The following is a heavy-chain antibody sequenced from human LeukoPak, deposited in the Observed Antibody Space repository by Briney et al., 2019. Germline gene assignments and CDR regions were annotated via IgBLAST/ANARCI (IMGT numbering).Heavy chain of an antibody. CDR2: INHSGST. CDR1: GGSFSGYY. Sequence: SETLSLTCAVYGGSFSGYYWSWIRQPPGKGLEWIGEINHSGSTNYNPSLKSRVTISVDTSKNQFSLKLSSVTAADTAVYYCARGGHGYCSGGSCYSGGVGYYVDYWGQGTLVTVSS. D-gene: IGHD2-15*01. J-gene: IGHJ4*02. V-gene: IGHV4-34*01. CDR3: ARGGHGYCSGGSCYSGGVGYYVDY.